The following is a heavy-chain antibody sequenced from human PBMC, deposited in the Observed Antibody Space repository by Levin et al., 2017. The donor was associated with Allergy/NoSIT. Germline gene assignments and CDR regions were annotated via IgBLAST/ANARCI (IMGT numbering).Heavy chain of an antibody. J-gene: IGHJ3*01. V-gene: IGHV3-74*01. CDR1: GFTFRSYW. CDR3: ARAGVFGSGIGVAFDL. CDR2: INGDGSST. D-gene: IGHD3-10*01. Sequence: GESLKISCATSGFTFRSYWMHWVRQVPGKGLVWVSRINGDGSSTSYADSVKGRFTISRDNAKNTLYLQMNSLRVEDTAVYYCARAGVFGSGIGVAFDLWGKGTMVTVFS.